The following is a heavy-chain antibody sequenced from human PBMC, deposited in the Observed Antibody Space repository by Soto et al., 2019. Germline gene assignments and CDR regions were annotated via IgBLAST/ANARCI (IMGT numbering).Heavy chain of an antibody. J-gene: IGHJ5*02. V-gene: IGHV1-18*01. Sequence: ASVKVSCKASGYTFTSYGIGWVRQAPGQGLEWMGWISAYNGNTNYAQKLQGRVTMTTDTSTSTAYMELRSLRSDDTAVYYCARLRFLEWLYPFDPWGQGTLVTVSS. CDR1: GYTFTSYG. CDR2: ISAYNGNT. D-gene: IGHD3-3*01. CDR3: ARLRFLEWLYPFDP.